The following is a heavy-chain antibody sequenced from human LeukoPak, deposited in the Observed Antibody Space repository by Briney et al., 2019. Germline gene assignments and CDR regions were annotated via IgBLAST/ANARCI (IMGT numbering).Heavy chain of an antibody. CDR1: GFTFSSYS. D-gene: IGHD6-19*01. CDR3: AREHSIAVAGTIPPFDY. CDR2: ISSSSSTI. J-gene: IGHJ4*02. V-gene: IGHV3-48*01. Sequence: GGSLRLSCAASGFTFSSYSMNWVRQAPGKGLEWVSYISSSSSTIYYADSVKGRFTISRDNAKNSLYLQMNSLRAEDTAVYYCAREHSIAVAGTIPPFDYWGQGTLVTVSS.